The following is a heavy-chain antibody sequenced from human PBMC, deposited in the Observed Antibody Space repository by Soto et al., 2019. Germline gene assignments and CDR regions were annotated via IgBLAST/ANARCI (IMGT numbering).Heavy chain of an antibody. CDR3: ARELRPPERTAAGTVYFDY. Sequence: PSETLSLTCAVYGGSFSGYYWSWIRQPPGKGLEWIGEINHSGSTNYNPSLKSRVTISVDTSKNQFSLKLSSVTAADTAVYYCARELRPPERTAAGTVYFDYWGQGTLVTVSS. V-gene: IGHV4-34*01. D-gene: IGHD6-13*01. CDR1: GGSFSGYY. CDR2: INHSGST. J-gene: IGHJ4*02.